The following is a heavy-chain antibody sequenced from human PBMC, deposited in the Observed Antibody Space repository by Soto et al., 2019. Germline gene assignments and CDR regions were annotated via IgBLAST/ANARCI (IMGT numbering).Heavy chain of an antibody. J-gene: IGHJ4*02. CDR3: ARGRRTWSGYYTGFGY. CDR1: GFTFSSYS. V-gene: IGHV3-48*02. D-gene: IGHD3-3*01. Sequence: GGSLRLSCAASGFTFSSYSMNWVRQAPGKGLEWVSYISSSSSTIYYADSAKGRFTISRDNAKNSLYLQMNSLRDEDTAVYYCARGRRTWSGYYTGFGYWGQGTLVTVSS. CDR2: ISSSSSTI.